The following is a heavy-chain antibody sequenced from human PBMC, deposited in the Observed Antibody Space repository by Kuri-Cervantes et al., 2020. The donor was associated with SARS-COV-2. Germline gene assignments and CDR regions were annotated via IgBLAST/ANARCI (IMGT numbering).Heavy chain of an antibody. Sequence: GESLKISCAASGFTFSSYGMHWVRQAPGKGLEWVAVIWYGGSNKYYADSVKGRFTISRDNSKNTLYLQMNSLRAEDTAVYYCARDPDEYSSFSIDYWGQGTLVTVSS. CDR2: IWYGGSNK. J-gene: IGHJ4*02. V-gene: IGHV3-33*08. CDR1: GFTFSSYG. D-gene: IGHD6-6*01. CDR3: ARDPDEYSSFSIDY.